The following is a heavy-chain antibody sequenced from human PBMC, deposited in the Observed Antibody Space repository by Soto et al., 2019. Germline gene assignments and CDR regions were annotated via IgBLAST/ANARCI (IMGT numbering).Heavy chain of an antibody. CDR1: GYTFTGYY. Sequence: ASLKVSCKASGYTFTGYYMHWVRQAPGQGLEWMGWINPNSGGTNYAQKFQGWVTMTRDTSISTAYMELSRLRSDDTAVYYCARGTAAAATVSYYYYGMDVWGQGTTVTVYS. V-gene: IGHV1-2*04. CDR2: INPNSGGT. D-gene: IGHD6-13*01. CDR3: ARGTAAAATVSYYYYGMDV. J-gene: IGHJ6*02.